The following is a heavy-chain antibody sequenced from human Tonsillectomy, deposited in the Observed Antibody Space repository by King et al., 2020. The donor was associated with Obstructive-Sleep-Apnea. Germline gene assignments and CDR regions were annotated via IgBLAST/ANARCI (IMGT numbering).Heavy chain of an antibody. CDR2: IFTNGDI. V-gene: IGHV4-4*07. Sequence: LQLQESGPGLVKPSETLSLTCTVSGGSFSIYFWSWIRQPAGKGLEWIGRIFTNGDINYNPSLNSRVTMSVDTSKSQFSLRLTSMTAADTAVYYCAGRSVEPQGFDYWGQGILVTVSS. J-gene: IGHJ4*02. D-gene: IGHD1-26*01. CDR3: AGRSVEPQGFDY. CDR1: GGSFSIYF.